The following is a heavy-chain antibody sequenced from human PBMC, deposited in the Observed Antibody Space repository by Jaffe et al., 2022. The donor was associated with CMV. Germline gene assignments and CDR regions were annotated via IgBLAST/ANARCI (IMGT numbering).Heavy chain of an antibody. CDR2: IKSKTDGGTT. CDR3: TTDWGPGYSYAVDY. CDR1: GFTFSNAW. D-gene: IGHD5-18*01. V-gene: IGHV3-15*01. J-gene: IGHJ4*02. Sequence: EVQLVESGGGLVKPGGSLRLSCAASGFTFSNAWMSWVRQAPGKGLEWVGRIKSKTDGGTTDYAAPVKGRFTISRDDSKNTLYLQMNSLKTEDTAVYYCTTDWGPGYSYAVDYWGQGTLVTVSS.